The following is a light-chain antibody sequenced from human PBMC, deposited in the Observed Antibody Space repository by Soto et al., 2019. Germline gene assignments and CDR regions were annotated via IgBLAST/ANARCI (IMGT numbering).Light chain of an antibody. J-gene: IGKJ1*01. Sequence: EIVLTQSQGTLSLSPGERATLSCGTSQSLGTNYLGWYQQKPGQAPRLLIYDVSTRATVIPDRFSGSGCGADFTLTISRLEPEDFALYFCQQYDTSPWTFGQGTKMDIK. CDR2: DVS. V-gene: IGKV3-20*01. CDR3: QQYDTSPWT. CDR1: QSLGTNY.